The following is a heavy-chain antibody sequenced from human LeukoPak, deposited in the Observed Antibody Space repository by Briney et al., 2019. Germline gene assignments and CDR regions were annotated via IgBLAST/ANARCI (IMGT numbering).Heavy chain of an antibody. D-gene: IGHD6-19*01. Sequence: GSLRLSCAASGFTFSSYGMSWIRQPPGKGLEWIGEINHSGSTNYNPSLKSRVTISVDTSKNQFSLKLSSVTAADTAVYYCARRGGSSGWYYYYMDVWGKGTTVTISS. J-gene: IGHJ6*03. V-gene: IGHV4-34*01. CDR2: INHSGST. CDR1: GFTFSSYG. CDR3: ARRGGSSGWYYYYMDV.